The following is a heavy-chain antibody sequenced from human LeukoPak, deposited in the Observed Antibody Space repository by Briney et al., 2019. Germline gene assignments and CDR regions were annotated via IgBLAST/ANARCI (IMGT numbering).Heavy chain of an antibody. CDR3: ARWGSSWYGSRGRYYFDY. J-gene: IGHJ4*02. D-gene: IGHD6-13*01. CDR1: GGSVSSGRYY. Sequence: SETLSLTCTVSGGSVSSGRYYWNWIRQPPGKGLEWIGYIYSSGRTNYNPSLKSRVTISVDTSKNQFSLKLSSVTAADTAVYYCARWGSSWYGSRGRYYFDYWGQGTLVTVSS. V-gene: IGHV4-61*01. CDR2: IYSSGRT.